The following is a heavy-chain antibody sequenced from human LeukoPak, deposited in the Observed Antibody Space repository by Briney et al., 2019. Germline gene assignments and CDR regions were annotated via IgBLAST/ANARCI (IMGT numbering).Heavy chain of an antibody. CDR3: ARDDGSWYFDL. Sequence: GGSLGLSCAASGFTFSSYSMNWVRQAPGKGLEWVSSISSSSSYIYYADSVKGRFTISRDNAKNSLYLQMNSLRAEDTAVYYCARDDGSWYFDLWGRGTLVTVSS. CDR2: ISSSSSYI. D-gene: IGHD3-10*01. CDR1: GFTFSSYS. V-gene: IGHV3-21*01. J-gene: IGHJ2*01.